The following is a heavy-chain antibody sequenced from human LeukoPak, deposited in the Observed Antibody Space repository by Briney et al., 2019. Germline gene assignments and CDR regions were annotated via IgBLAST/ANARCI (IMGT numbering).Heavy chain of an antibody. CDR2: INHSGST. CDR1: GGSFSGYY. Sequence: SETLSLTCAVYGGSFSGYYWSWIRQPPGKGLEWIGEINHSGSTNYNPSLKSRVTISVDTSKNQFSLKLSSVTAADTAVYYCARDRAEVTTPGSHFDYWGQGTLVTVSS. V-gene: IGHV4-34*01. CDR3: ARDRAEVTTPGSHFDY. J-gene: IGHJ4*02. D-gene: IGHD1-1*01.